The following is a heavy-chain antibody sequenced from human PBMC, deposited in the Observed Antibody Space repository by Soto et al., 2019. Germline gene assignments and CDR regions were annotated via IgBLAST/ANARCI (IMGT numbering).Heavy chain of an antibody. Sequence: EVQLVESGGGLVKPGGSLRLSCAASGFTFSSYSMNWVRQAPGKGLEWVSSISSSSSYIYYADSVKGRFTISRDNAKNSLYLQMNSLRAEDTAVYYCAREEAYCGGDCYSRYDSRFDYWGQGTLVTVSS. D-gene: IGHD2-21*02. J-gene: IGHJ4*02. CDR3: AREEAYCGGDCYSRYDSRFDY. CDR1: GFTFSSYS. V-gene: IGHV3-21*01. CDR2: ISSSSSYI.